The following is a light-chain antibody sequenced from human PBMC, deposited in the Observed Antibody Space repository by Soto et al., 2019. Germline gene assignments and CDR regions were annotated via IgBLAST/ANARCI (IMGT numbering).Light chain of an antibody. CDR2: LEGSGSY. CDR1: SGHSXXX. V-gene: IGLV4-60*03. Sequence: QSVLTQSXXASASLGSSXXXTCTLSSGHSXXXXAWHQQQXGXAPRYLMNLEGSGSYNKGSGVPDRFSGSSSGADRYLTISXVHSEDEADYYCETWDSNTHVVFGGGTQLTVL. CDR3: ETWDSNTHVV. J-gene: IGLJ2*01.